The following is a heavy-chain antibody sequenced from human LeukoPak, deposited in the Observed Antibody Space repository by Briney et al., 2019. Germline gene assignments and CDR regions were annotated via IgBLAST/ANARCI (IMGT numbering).Heavy chain of an antibody. CDR1: GFSFSSYN. Sequence: SGGSLRLSCAASGFSFSSYNMNWVRQTPGKGLEWVSSITSSSTYTFYADSVKGRFTISRDNARNSLYLQMNSLRAEDTAVYYCARDPYSGTYGDTYYYYMDVWGKGTTVTISS. V-gene: IGHV3-21*01. CDR2: ITSSSTYT. CDR3: ARDPYSGTYGDTYYYYMDV. D-gene: IGHD1-26*01. J-gene: IGHJ6*03.